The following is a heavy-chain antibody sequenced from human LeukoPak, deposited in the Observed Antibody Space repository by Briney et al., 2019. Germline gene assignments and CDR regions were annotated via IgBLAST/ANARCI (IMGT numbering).Heavy chain of an antibody. J-gene: IGHJ4*02. D-gene: IGHD3-9*01. Sequence: SETLSLTCAVSGGSISSSNWWSLVRQPPGKGLEWIGEIYHSGSTNYNPSLKSRVTISVDKSKNQFSLKLSSVTAADTAVYYCASSRYFDWLFKSWGQGTLVTVSS. CDR3: ASSRYFDWLFKS. V-gene: IGHV4-4*02. CDR1: GGSISSSNW. CDR2: IYHSGST.